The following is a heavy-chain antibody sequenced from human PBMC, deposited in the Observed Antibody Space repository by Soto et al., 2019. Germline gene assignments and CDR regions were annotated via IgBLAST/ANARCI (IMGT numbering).Heavy chain of an antibody. CDR3: AKVGPSYYYGMDV. CDR1: WLDFSSAV. D-gene: IGHD1-26*01. CDR2: ISGSGRTI. J-gene: IGHJ6*02. V-gene: IGHV3-23*01. Sequence: GGSLRLSFAASWLDFSSAVMCWVRQAPGKGLEWVSSISGSGRTIYHADSMRGRFAISRDNSKNSLYLQLNNLRVDDTAVYYCAKVGPSYYYGMDVWGQGTTVTVSS.